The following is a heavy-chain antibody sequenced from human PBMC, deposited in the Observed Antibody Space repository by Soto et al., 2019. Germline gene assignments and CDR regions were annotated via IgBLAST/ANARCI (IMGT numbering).Heavy chain of an antibody. CDR3: ARAQGVGYYDSSGYCPPYYFDY. J-gene: IGHJ4*02. V-gene: IGHV3-30-3*01. CDR1: GFSFSSYA. Sequence: QVQLVESGGGVVQPGRSLRLSCAASGFSFSSYAMHWVRQAPGKGLEWVAVISSDGSNKYYADSVKGRFTISRDNSKNTLYLQMNSLRAEDTAVHYCARAQGVGYYDSSGYCPPYYFDYWGQGTLVTVSS. CDR2: ISSDGSNK. D-gene: IGHD3-22*01.